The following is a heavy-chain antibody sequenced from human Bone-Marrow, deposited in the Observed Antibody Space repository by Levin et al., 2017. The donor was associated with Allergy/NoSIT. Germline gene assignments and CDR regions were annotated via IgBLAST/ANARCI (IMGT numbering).Heavy chain of an antibody. Sequence: SQTLSLTCAISGDSVSSNSAAWNWIRQSPSRGLEWLGRTYYRSKWYNDYAVSVKSRITINPDTSKNQFSLQLNSVTPEDTAVYYCAISLQLWLGGEGGMDVWGQGTTVTVSS. V-gene: IGHV6-1*01. CDR3: AISLQLWLGGEGGMDV. CDR2: TYYRSKWYN. J-gene: IGHJ6*02. CDR1: GDSVSSNSAA. D-gene: IGHD5-18*01.